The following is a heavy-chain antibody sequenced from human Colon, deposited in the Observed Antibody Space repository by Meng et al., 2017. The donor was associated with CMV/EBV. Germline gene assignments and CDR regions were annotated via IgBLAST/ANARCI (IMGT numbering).Heavy chain of an antibody. CDR1: GYTFTGYG. V-gene: IGHV1-18*01. CDR2: ISVYHGNT. CDR3: ARDAGIVGATRTFDP. D-gene: IGHD1-26*01. J-gene: IGHJ5*02. Sequence: SGYTFTGYGISWVRQAPGQGLEWMGWISVYHGNTNYAQKVQGRVTMTTDTSTSTAYMELRSLRSDDTAVYYCARDAGIVGATRTFDPWGQGTLVTVSS.